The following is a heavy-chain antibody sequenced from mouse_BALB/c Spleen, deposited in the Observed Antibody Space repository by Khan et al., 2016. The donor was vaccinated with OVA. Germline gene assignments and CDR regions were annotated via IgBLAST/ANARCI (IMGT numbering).Heavy chain of an antibody. CDR3: TREAYRYDEYYFDY. D-gene: IGHD2-14*01. V-gene: IGHV5-6-5*01. Sequence: EVQRVESGGGSVKPGGSLKLSCVVSGFTFSSYVMSWVRQTPEKRLEWVASISSGGSTYYPDSVKDRFTISRDNARNIVYLQMSSLRSEDMAMYFCTREAYRYDEYYFDYWGQGTTLTVSS. CDR1: GFTFSSYV. CDR2: ISSGGST. J-gene: IGHJ2*01.